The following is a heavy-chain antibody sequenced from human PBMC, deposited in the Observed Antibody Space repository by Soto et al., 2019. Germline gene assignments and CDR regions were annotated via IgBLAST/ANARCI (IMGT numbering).Heavy chain of an antibody. V-gene: IGHV3-15*01. D-gene: IGHD1-26*01. J-gene: IGHJ6*02. CDR3: TADRFGGSYYVLPYYYCGMDF. CDR1: GFTFSNAW. Sequence: GGSLRLSCAASGFTFSNAWMSWVRQAPGKGLEWVGSIKSKPDGGTTDSAARVKGRFTISRDDSKNTQKMHMNSQNTEETDVYYCTADRFGGSYYVLPYYYCGMDFWGQGTTVTVSS. CDR2: IKSKPDGGTT.